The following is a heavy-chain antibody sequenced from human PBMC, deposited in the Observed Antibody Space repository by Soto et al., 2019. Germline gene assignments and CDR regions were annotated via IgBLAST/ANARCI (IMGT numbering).Heavy chain of an antibody. V-gene: IGHV3-23*01. CDR2: VSDSGRST. CDR1: GFTFSSYA. J-gene: IGHJ6*02. Sequence: GGSLRLSCAASGFTFSSYAMSWVRQAPGKGLEWVSAVSDSGRSTYYGDFVKGRFTISRDNAKNSLYLQMNSLRAEDTAVYYCAKDVEQWSTYGMDVWGQGTTVNVSS. CDR3: AKDVEQWSTYGMDV. D-gene: IGHD6-19*01.